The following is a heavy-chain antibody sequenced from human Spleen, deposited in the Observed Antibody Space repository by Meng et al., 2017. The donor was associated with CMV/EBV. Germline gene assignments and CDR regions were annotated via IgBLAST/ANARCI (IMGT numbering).Heavy chain of an antibody. CDR1: GYTFTSYG. CDR3: ARLGVTSTYFYY. J-gene: IGHJ4*02. V-gene: IGHV5-51*01. CDR2: IYPGDSDT. Sequence: GGSLRLSCEGSGYTFTSYGNGWVRQMPGKGLEWMGIIYPGDSDTRYSPSFQGQVTISADKSITPAYLQWSSLKASDTAIYFYARLGVTSTYFYYWGQGTLVTVSS. D-gene: IGHD3-22*01.